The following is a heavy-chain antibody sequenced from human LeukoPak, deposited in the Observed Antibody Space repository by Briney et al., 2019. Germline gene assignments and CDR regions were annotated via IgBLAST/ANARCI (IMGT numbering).Heavy chain of an antibody. J-gene: IGHJ3*02. V-gene: IGHV2-5*02. CDR3: AHRPKYSSGWYGVTAFDI. D-gene: IGHD6-19*01. CDR1: GFSLSTSGVG. Sequence: VSGPTLVNPTQTLTLTCTFSGFSLSTSGVGVGWIRQPPGKALEWLALIYWDDDKRYSPSLKSRLTITKDTSKNQVVLTMTNMDPVDTATYYCAHRPKYSSGWYGVTAFDIWGQGTMVTVSS. CDR2: IYWDDDK.